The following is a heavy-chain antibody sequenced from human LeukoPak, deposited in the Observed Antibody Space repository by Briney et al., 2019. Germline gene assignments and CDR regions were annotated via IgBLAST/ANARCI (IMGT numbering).Heavy chain of an antibody. J-gene: IGHJ4*02. CDR2: VKSDGTAT. Sequence: GSLRLSCTASGFTFSSHLMHWVRQAQGTGLVWVSSVKSDGTATNYADSVMGRFTISRDNAKNTLYLQMNSLRVEDTAVYYCVRKFATGDWGQGTLVTVSS. V-gene: IGHV3-74*01. CDR3: VRKFATGD. CDR1: GFTFSSHL. D-gene: IGHD1-14*01.